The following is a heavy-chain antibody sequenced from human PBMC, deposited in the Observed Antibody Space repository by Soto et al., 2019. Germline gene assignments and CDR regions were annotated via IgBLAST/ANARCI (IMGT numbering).Heavy chain of an antibody. V-gene: IGHV1-18*01. D-gene: IGHD2-2*01. CDR3: ERARVCLVCGSSTSCYVRGFDP. Sequence: QVQLVQSGAEVKKPGASVKVSCKASGYTFTSYVISWVRRAPGQGREWMGWISAYNGKTNYAQKLQGRVTITTDTSTRTDYMELRSLRFDVAALYYWERARVCLVCGSSTSCYVRGFDPWGQGTLVTVYS. J-gene: IGHJ5*02. CDR2: ISAYNGKT. CDR1: GYTFTSYV.